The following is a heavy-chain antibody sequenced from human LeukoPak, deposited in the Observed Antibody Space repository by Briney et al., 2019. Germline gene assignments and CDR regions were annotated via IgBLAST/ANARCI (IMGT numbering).Heavy chain of an antibody. CDR2: IKQDGSEK. CDR3: ARLGEMATIRHFDS. J-gene: IGHJ4*02. Sequence: GGSLRLSCGASGFTFSDFWMGWVRQAPGKGLEWVANIKQDGSEKHYVDSVKGRFIISRDNAKNSLYLQMNTLSAEDTAVFYCARLGEMATIRHFDSWGQGTLVTVSS. D-gene: IGHD5-24*01. V-gene: IGHV3-7*01. CDR1: GFTFSDFW.